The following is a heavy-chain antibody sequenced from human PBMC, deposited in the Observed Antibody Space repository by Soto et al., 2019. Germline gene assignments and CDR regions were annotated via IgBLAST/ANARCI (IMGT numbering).Heavy chain of an antibody. V-gene: IGHV3-74*01. D-gene: IGHD3-10*01. CDR2: IYSDGSSP. CDR3: ARGLSLSLGELLAY. CDR1: GFTLSSYA. Sequence: QPGGSLRLSCAASGFTLSSYAMSWVRQAPGKGLVWVSRIYSDGSSPRYADSVKGRFTISRDNAKNTLFLQMNSLGAEDTAVYYCARGLSLSLGELLAYWGQGTLVTVSS. J-gene: IGHJ4*02.